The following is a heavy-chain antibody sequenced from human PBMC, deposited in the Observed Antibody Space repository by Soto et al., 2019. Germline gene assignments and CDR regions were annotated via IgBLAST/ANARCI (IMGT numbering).Heavy chain of an antibody. CDR2: IYYRGST. Sequence: SETLSLTCTVSGGSIRSYYWSWIRKPAGKGLEWIGYIYYRGSTNYNPSLKSRVTISVATSKNQFSLKLSSVTAADTAVYYCARVIGGYDYYYYYGMDVWGQGTRSPSP. CDR1: GGSIRSYY. V-gene: IGHV4-59*01. CDR3: ARVIGGYDYYYYYGMDV. D-gene: IGHD5-12*01. J-gene: IGHJ6*02.